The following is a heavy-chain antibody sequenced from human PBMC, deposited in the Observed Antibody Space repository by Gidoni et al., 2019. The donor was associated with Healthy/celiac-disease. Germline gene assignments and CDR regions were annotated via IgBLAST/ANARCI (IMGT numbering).Heavy chain of an antibody. V-gene: IGHV1-8*01. CDR1: GYTFTSYD. D-gene: IGHD2-8*01. CDR2: MNPNSGNT. J-gene: IGHJ5*02. CDR3: ARGRGCTNGVCLNWFDP. Sequence: QVQLVQSGAEVKKPGASVKVSCKASGYTFTSYDINWVRQATGQGLEWIGWMNPNSGNTGYAQKFQGRVTMTRNTSISTAYMELSSLRSEDTAVYYCARGRGCTNGVCLNWFDPWGQGTLVTVSS.